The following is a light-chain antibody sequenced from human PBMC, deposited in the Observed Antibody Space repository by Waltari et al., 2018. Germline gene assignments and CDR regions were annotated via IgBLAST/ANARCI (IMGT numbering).Light chain of an antibody. CDR1: ASNIGGNL. CDR2: RSD. J-gene: IGLJ3*02. CDR3: ASWDDSLNGHWV. V-gene: IGLV1-44*01. Sequence: QSVLTQPPSASGTPGQRVSLSCSGSASNIGGNLVNWYQQLPGQAPKLLIYRSDLRPSGVPDRFSGSKPGTSASLAISGLQSEDEADDFCASWDDSLNGHWVFGGGTKVTVL.